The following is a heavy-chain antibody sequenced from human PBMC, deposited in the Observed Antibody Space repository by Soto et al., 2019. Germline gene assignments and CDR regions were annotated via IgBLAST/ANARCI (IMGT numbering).Heavy chain of an antibody. V-gene: IGHV2-5*02. CDR1: GFSLSTNGVG. J-gene: IGHJ4*02. CDR3: AQRSDYDDSRFDY. D-gene: IGHD3-22*01. Sequence: QITLKESGPTLVKPTQTLTLTCTFSGFSLSTNGVGVGWVRQPPGKAPEWLALIFWDDEKRYNPSLKSRLTITKDASEDQLVLTMANMDNVDTATDYCAQRSDYDDSRFDYGGQGNLGTGSS. CDR2: IFWDDEK.